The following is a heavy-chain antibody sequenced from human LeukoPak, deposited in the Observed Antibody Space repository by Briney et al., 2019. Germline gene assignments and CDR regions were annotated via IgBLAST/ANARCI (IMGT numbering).Heavy chain of an antibody. CDR2: IYYTGST. CDR1: GGSISGYY. D-gene: IGHD3-10*01. Sequence: PSETLSLTCTVSGGSISGYYWNWIRQPPGKGLEWIGYIYYTGSTNYNPSLKSRVTISVDTSKNQFSLRLSSVTAADTAVYYCARDRELGYWGQGALVTVSS. V-gene: IGHV4-59*01. CDR3: ARDRELGY. J-gene: IGHJ4*02.